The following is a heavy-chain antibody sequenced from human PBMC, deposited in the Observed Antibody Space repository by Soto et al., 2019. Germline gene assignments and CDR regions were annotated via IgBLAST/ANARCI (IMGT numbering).Heavy chain of an antibody. D-gene: IGHD1-26*01. V-gene: IGHV3-23*01. CDR2: ISGSGGST. J-gene: IGHJ4*02. Sequence: PGGSLRLSCAASGFTFSSYAMSWVRQAPGKGLEWVSAISGSGGSTYYADSVKGRFTISRDNTQNSLFLQMSRLGPEDTATYYCVREDGVVGVSSAFDSWGQGTLVTVSS. CDR3: VREDGVVGVSSAFDS. CDR1: GFTFSSYA.